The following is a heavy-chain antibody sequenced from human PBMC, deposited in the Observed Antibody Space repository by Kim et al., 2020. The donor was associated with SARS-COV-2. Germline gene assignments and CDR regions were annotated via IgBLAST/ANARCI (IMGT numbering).Heavy chain of an antibody. CDR1: GGSISSSSYY. CDR3: ARGDEGGGDWIQEWKPDDL. Sequence: SETLSLTCTVSGGSISSSSYYWGWIRQPPGKGLEWIGSIYYSGSTYYNPSLKSRVTISVDTSKNQFSLKLSSVTAADTAVYYCARGDEGGGDWIQEWKPDDLWGRGTLVTVSS. D-gene: IGHD2-21*02. V-gene: IGHV4-39*07. CDR2: IYYSGST. J-gene: IGHJ2*01.